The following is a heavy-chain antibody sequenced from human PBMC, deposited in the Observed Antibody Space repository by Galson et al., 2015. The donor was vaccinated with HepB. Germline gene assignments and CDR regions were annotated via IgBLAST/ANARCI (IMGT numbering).Heavy chain of an antibody. CDR1: GFTLSSYS. J-gene: IGHJ6*03. D-gene: IGHD6-19*01. CDR3: ARGGVSGWYGTYYYYYYYMDV. V-gene: IGHV3-48*01. CDR2: ISTSSSTI. Sequence: SLRLSCAASGFTLSSYSMNWVRQAPGKGLEWVSYISTSSSTIYYADSVKGRFTISRDNAKNSLYLQMNSLRAGDTAVYYCARGGVSGWYGTYYYYYYYMDVWGKGTTVTVSS.